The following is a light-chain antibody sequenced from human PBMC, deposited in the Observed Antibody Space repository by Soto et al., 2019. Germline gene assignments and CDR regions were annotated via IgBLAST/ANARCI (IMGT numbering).Light chain of an antibody. CDR3: SSYTASSPYV. CDR2: EVS. Sequence: QSVLTQPASLSASPGQSVTVSCTGTRNDVGAYNYVSWYQHHPGKAPKPETYEVSNTPSAISERFSAPKSRNTASLTIFWLQVEDEADYYCSSYTASSPYVFGAWTKVTVL. J-gene: IGLJ1*01. CDR1: RNDVGAYNY. V-gene: IGLV2-14*01.